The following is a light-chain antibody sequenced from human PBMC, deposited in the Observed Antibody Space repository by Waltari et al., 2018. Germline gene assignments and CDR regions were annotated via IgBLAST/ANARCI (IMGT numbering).Light chain of an antibody. Sequence: QSVLTQPTSMSGPPGQRVTIPCSGIHSHLVSNFVYWYQQFPGMVPRPLILENSRRPSGVPDRFSASKAGASASLAISGLRSEDEAHDHCASWDDSLRGRVFGGGTRLTVL. V-gene: IGLV1-47*01. J-gene: IGLJ2*01. CDR2: ENS. CDR1: HSHLVSNF. CDR3: ASWDDSLRGRV.